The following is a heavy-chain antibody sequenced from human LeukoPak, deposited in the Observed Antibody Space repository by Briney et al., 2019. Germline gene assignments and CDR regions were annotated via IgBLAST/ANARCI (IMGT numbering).Heavy chain of an antibody. V-gene: IGHV3-9*01. J-gene: IGHJ4*02. CDR3: AKVDRSGSYCYFDY. CDR2: ISWNSGSI. D-gene: IGHD1-26*01. CDR1: GFTFNSYV. Sequence: GGSLRLSCAASGFTFNSYVMAWVRQAPGKGLEWVSGISWNSGSIGYADSVKGRFTISRDNAKNSLYLQMNSLRAEDTALYYCAKVDRSGSYCYFDYWGQGTLVTVSS.